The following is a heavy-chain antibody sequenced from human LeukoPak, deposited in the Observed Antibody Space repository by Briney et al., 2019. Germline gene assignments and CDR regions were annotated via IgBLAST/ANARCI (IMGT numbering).Heavy chain of an antibody. Sequence: ASVKVSCKASGYTFTGYYMHWVRQAPGQGLEWMGWINPNSGGTNYAQKFQGRVTMTRDTSISTAYMELSRLRSDDTAVYYCARVQDVDIVAAHFDYWGQGTLVTVSS. CDR1: GYTFTGYY. CDR3: ARVQDVDIVAAHFDY. CDR2: INPNSGGT. V-gene: IGHV1-2*02. D-gene: IGHD5-12*01. J-gene: IGHJ4*02.